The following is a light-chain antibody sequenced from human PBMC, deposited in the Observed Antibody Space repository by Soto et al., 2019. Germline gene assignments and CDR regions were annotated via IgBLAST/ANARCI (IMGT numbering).Light chain of an antibody. CDR1: SSDIGAYYF. CDR2: EVT. CDR3: SSYTTTNTPYV. J-gene: IGLJ1*01. V-gene: IGLV2-14*01. Sequence: QSALTQPASVSGSPGQSITICCTGSSSDIGAYYFVSWYQHHPGEAPKLLLYEVTTRPSGVSSRFSGSKSGNTASLTISGLQADDEATYYCSSYTTTNTPYVFGTGTKVTVL.